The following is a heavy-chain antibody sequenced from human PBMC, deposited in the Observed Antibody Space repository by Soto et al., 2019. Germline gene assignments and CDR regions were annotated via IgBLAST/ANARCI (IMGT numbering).Heavy chain of an antibody. D-gene: IGHD3-10*01. Sequence: SETLSLTCTVSGGSMISYYWSWIRQPPGRGLEWIGFIYYAGSTKYNPSLNSRVTISVDTSKNQFSLTVTSVTAADMAVYYCARLWFGELMGMEVWGQGTTVTVSS. J-gene: IGHJ6*02. V-gene: IGHV4-59*08. CDR1: GGSMISYY. CDR2: IYYAGST. CDR3: ARLWFGELMGMEV.